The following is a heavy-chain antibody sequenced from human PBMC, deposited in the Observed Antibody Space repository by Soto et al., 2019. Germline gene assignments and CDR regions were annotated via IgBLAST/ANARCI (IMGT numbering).Heavy chain of an antibody. D-gene: IGHD1-1*01. CDR2: IYYSGST. J-gene: IGHJ4*02. V-gene: IGHV4-31*03. CDR3: AREKGVNLEPTYYFDY. Sequence: TLSLTCTVSGGSISSGGYYWSWIRQHPGKGLEWIGYIYYSGSTYYNPSLKSRVTISVDTSKNQFSLKLSSVTAADTAVYYCAREKGVNLEPTYYFDYWGQGTLVTVSS. CDR1: GGSISSGGYY.